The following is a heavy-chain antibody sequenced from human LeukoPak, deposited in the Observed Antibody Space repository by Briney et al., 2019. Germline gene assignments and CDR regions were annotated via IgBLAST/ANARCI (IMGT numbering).Heavy chain of an antibody. CDR3: ATSPGADYGGDHWFDP. CDR1: GGSITSNHYY. D-gene: IGHD4-23*01. V-gene: IGHV4-39*01. CDR2: ISYGGST. Sequence: SETLSLTCTLSGGSITSNHYYWGWIRQPPGKGLGWIGSISYGGSTHYNPSLKSRVTMSVDTSKNQFSLKLRSVTATDTAVYHCATSPGADYGGDHWFDPWGQGTLVTVSS. J-gene: IGHJ5*02.